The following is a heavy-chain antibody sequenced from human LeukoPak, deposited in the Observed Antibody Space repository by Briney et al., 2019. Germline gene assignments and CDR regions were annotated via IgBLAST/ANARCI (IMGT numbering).Heavy chain of an antibody. J-gene: IGHJ3*02. V-gene: IGHV3-64*01. CDR1: GFTFSTSD. Sequence: PGGSLRLSCAASGFTFSTSDMNWIRQAPGKGLEYVSAISSNGGSTYYANSVKGRFTISRDNSKNTLYLQMGSLRAEDMAVYYCARARSGYYYDHDAFDIWGQGTMVTVSS. D-gene: IGHD3-22*01. CDR3: ARARSGYYYDHDAFDI. CDR2: ISSNGGST.